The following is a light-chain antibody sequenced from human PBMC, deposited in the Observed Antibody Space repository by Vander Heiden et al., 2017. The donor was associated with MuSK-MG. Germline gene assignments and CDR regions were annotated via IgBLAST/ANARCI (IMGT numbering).Light chain of an antibody. CDR3: AAWDDSMNGWV. V-gene: IGLV1-44*01. Sequence: QSVLTQPLSASGTPAQRVTISCSGSSTNIGSKTVNWYQQLPGKAPELLIYSNNQRPSGVPDRFSGSKSGTSASLTISGLQAEDEAEYYCAAWDDSMNGWVFGGGTKLTVL. J-gene: IGLJ3*02. CDR1: STNIGSKT. CDR2: SNN.